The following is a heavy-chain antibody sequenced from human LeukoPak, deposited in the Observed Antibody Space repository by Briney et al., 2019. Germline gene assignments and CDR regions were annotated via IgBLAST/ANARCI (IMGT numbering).Heavy chain of an antibody. V-gene: IGHV4-39*07. CDR1: GGSISSSSYY. Sequence: SETLSLTCTVSGGSISSSSYYWGWIRQPPGKGLEWIGEINHSGSTNYNPSLKSRVTISVDTSKNQFSLKLSSVTAADTAVYYCARGAPRYGGSYWGQGTLVTVSS. CDR2: INHSGST. D-gene: IGHD4-23*01. J-gene: IGHJ4*02. CDR3: ARGAPRYGGSY.